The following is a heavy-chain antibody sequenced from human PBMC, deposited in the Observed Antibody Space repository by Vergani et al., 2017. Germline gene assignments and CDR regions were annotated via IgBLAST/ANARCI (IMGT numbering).Heavy chain of an antibody. Sequence: QVQLQQWGAGLLKPSETLSLTCAVYGGSFSGYYWSWIRRPPGKGLEWIGEINHSGSTNYNPSLKSRVTISVDTSKNQFSLKLSSVTAADTAVFYCARGRVTMVRGVYDYWGQGTLVTVSS. CDR1: GGSFSGYY. CDR3: ARGRVTMVRGVYDY. V-gene: IGHV4-34*01. CDR2: INHSGST. J-gene: IGHJ4*02. D-gene: IGHD3-10*01.